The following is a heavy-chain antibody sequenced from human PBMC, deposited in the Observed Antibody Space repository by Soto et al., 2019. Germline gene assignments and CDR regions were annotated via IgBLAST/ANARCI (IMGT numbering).Heavy chain of an antibody. CDR1: GHSIRSNHNY. CDR3: ARGRGYSYGLDP. Sequence: SDTRSLTCTVSGHSIRSNHNYWTWIRHPPGEGLEWIGFISYSGTTSYSPSLKSRVAISLDTSKNQFSLSLSSVTATDTAVYYCARGRGYSYGLDPWGQGTLVTVS. D-gene: IGHD5-18*01. J-gene: IGHJ5*02. V-gene: IGHV4-30-4*02. CDR2: ISYSGTT.